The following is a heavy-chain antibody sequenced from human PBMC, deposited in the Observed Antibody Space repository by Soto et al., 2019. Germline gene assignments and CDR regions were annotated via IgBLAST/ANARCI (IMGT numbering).Heavy chain of an antibody. CDR3: ARDHPHYYDSSGPPDY. Sequence: ASVKGSCKASGYTFTSYGISWVRQAPGQGLEWMGWISAYNGNTNYAQKLQGRVTMTTDTSTSTAYMELRSLRSDDTAVYYCARDHPHYYDSSGPPDYWGQGTLVTVSS. D-gene: IGHD3-22*01. CDR2: ISAYNGNT. J-gene: IGHJ4*02. CDR1: GYTFTSYG. V-gene: IGHV1-18*01.